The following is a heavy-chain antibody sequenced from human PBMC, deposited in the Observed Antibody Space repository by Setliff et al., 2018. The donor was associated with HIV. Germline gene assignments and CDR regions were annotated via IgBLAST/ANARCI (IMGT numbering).Heavy chain of an antibody. CDR3: ARGPLDSSGYRSDAFDI. D-gene: IGHD3-22*01. V-gene: IGHV4-34*01. CDR2: ISHSGRT. CDR1: VGSFSGYY. J-gene: IGHJ3*02. Sequence: SETLSLTCAVYVGSFSGYYRSWIRQPPGKGLEWIGEISHSGRTNYNPSLKSRVTISVDTSKNQFSLKLSSVTAADTAVYYCARGPLDSSGYRSDAFDIWGQGTMVTVSS.